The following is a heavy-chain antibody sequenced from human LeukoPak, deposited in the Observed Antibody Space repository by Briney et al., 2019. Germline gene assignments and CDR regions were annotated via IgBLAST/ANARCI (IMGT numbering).Heavy chain of an antibody. J-gene: IGHJ4*02. Sequence: SGPTLVNPTQTLTLTCTFSGFSLSTSGVGVAWIRQPPGKALEWLALIYWDDDKRYSPSLKSRLTITKDTSKNQVVLTMTNVDPVDTATYYCAHSLHSGDDFDYWGQGTLVTVSS. CDR2: IYWDDDK. CDR1: GFSLSTSGVG. D-gene: IGHD5-12*01. CDR3: AHSLHSGDDFDY. V-gene: IGHV2-5*02.